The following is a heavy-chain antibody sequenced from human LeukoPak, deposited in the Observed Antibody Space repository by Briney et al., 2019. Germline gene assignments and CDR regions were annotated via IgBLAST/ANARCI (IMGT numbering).Heavy chain of an antibody. CDR3: ARRAPGGHDY. CDR2: IYYSGST. J-gene: IGHJ4*02. V-gene: IGHV4-31*02. CDR1: VGSISSGCYY. D-gene: IGHD3-16*01. Sequence: SGTLSLTWTVSVGSISSGCYYWSWIRQHPGKGPEWIGYIYYSGSTYYNPSLKSRVTISVDTSKNQFSLKLSSVTAADTAVYYCARRAPGGHDYWGQGTLVTVSS.